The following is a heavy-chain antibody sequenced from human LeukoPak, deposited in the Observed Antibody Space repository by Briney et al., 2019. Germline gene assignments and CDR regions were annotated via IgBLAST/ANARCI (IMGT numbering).Heavy chain of an antibody. Sequence: KTSETLSLTCTVSGGSINSGTYYWGWIRQPPGKGLEWIGSIYYSGSTYYNPSLKSRVTISVDTAKNQFSLKLNSVTAADTAVYYCARPNLRFYYYIDAWGKGTTVTVSS. D-gene: IGHD4-17*01. V-gene: IGHV4-39*01. CDR3: ARPNLRFYYYIDA. J-gene: IGHJ6*03. CDR1: GGSINSGTYY. CDR2: IYYSGST.